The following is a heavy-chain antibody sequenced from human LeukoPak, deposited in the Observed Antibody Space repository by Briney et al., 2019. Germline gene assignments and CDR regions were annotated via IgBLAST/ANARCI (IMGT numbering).Heavy chain of an antibody. J-gene: IGHJ6*02. D-gene: IGHD3-9*01. Sequence: PGGSLRLSCAASGFTFSDYYMSWIRQAPGKGLEWVSYISSSGSTIYYADSVKGRFTISRDNAKNSLYLQMNSLRAEDTAVYYCAVGPFDSDYYYYGMDVWGQGTTVTVFS. CDR1: GFTFSDYY. CDR3: AVGPFDSDYYYYGMDV. CDR2: ISSSGSTI. V-gene: IGHV3-11*01.